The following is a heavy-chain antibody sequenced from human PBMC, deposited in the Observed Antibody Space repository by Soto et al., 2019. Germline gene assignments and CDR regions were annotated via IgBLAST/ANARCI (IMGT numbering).Heavy chain of an antibody. J-gene: IGHJ4*02. CDR2: ISSGGSST. Sequence: GGSLRLSCAASGFTFSSCWMHWVRQAPGKGLVWVSRISSGGSSTNYADSVKGRFTISRDNAKNTLYLQMNNLRAEDTAVYYCASLYSSAWARDYWGQGTLVTVSS. CDR1: GFTFSSCW. CDR3: ASLYSSAWARDY. V-gene: IGHV3-74*01. D-gene: IGHD6-19*01.